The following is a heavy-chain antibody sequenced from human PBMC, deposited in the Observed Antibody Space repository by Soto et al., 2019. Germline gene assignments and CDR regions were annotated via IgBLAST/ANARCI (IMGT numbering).Heavy chain of an antibody. CDR2: IYWDDDK. V-gene: IGHV2-5*02. CDR3: APAGDFHLLSFDR. CDR1: GFSLTTTRMG. J-gene: IGHJ1*01. Sequence: QITLKESGPPLVRPAQTLTLTCAFSGFSLTTTRMGVAWIRQPPGKALEWLALIYWDDDKRYSPSLKNRLTVSKDTSTNRVVLTITNISPDDTGPYCRAPAGDFHLLSFDRWGTGTLVTVSS. D-gene: IGHD3-9*01.